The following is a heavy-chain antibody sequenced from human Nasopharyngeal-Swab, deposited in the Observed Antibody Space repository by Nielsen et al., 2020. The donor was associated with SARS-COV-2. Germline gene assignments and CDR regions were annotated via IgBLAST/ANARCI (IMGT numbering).Heavy chain of an antibody. Sequence: SETLSLTCSVSGGSISSRSYYWVWIRQAPGKGLEWIGSIYSSGDTYYNPPLKSRVTISLDTSKNQFSLKVSAVTAADTAIYYCAREHQPRYYYGMEVWGQGTTVTVSS. CDR1: GGSISSRSYY. J-gene: IGHJ6*02. V-gene: IGHV4-39*07. CDR2: IYSSGDT. D-gene: IGHD2-2*01. CDR3: AREHQPRYYYGMEV.